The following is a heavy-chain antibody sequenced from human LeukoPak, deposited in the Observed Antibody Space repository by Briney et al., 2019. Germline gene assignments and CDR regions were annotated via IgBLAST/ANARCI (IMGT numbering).Heavy chain of an antibody. CDR1: GFTFSSYS. CDR3: TRDPHALDY. J-gene: IGHJ4*02. Sequence: GGSLRLSCAASGFTFSSYSMNWVRLAPGKGLEWVSYIHKSGCTVYYADSVRGRFAISRDDAKSSLYLHMNSLRAEDTAVYYCTRDPHALDYWGQGTLVTVSS. CDR2: IHKSGCTV. V-gene: IGHV3-48*01.